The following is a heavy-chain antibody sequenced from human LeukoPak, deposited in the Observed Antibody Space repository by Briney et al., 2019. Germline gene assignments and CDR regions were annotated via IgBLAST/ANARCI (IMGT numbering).Heavy chain of an antibody. J-gene: IGHJ4*02. V-gene: IGHV1-18*01. CDR2: ISAYNGNT. Sequence: ASVKVSCKASGYSFSSYGISWVRQAPGQGLEWMGWISAYNGNTNYAQRLQGKVTMTTDTSTSTAYMELRSLTSDDTAVYYCARVPSGGPFDYWGQGTLVTVSS. D-gene: IGHD2-15*01. CDR3: ARVPSGGPFDY. CDR1: GYSFSSYG.